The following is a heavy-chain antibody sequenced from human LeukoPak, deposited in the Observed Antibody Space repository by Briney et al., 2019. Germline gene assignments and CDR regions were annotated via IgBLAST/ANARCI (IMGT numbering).Heavy chain of an antibody. J-gene: IGHJ4*02. CDR1: GGSISSYY. D-gene: IGHD5-12*01. CDR3: ARVGPDSGYDPYYFDY. CDR2: IYYSGST. V-gene: IGHV4-59*01. Sequence: SETLSLTCTVSGGSISSYYWSWIRQPPGKGLEWLGYIYYSGSTNYNPSLKSRVTISVDTSKNQFSLKLSSVTAADTAVYYCARVGPDSGYDPYYFDYWGQGTLVTVSS.